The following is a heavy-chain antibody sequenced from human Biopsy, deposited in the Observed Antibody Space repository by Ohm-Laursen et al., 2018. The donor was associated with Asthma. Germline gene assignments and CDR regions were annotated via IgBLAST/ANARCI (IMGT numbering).Heavy chain of an antibody. D-gene: IGHD2-15*01. Sequence: ASVKVSCQAYGYNFNSAGINWVRQAPGQGLEWMGWISVYNGNTKNAQRLQDRVTMITDTSTSTAYMELRSLRSDDTSVYFCARVVDYSLYYGIDVWVQGTTVTVSP. CDR1: GYNFNSAG. CDR2: ISVYNGNT. V-gene: IGHV1-18*01. CDR3: ARVVDYSLYYGIDV. J-gene: IGHJ6*01.